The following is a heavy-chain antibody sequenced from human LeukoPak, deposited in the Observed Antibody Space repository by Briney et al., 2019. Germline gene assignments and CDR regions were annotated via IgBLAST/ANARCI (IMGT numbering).Heavy chain of an antibody. CDR1: GGSISSSNW. V-gene: IGHV4-4*02. CDR2: IYHSGST. D-gene: IGHD6-19*01. J-gene: IGHJ4*02. CDR3: ARAPYEAVAVYYFDY. Sequence: SETLSLTCTVSGGSISSSNWWSWVRQPPGKGLEWIGEIYHSGSTNYNPSLKSRVTISVDKSKNQFSLKLSSVTAADTAVYYCARAPYEAVAVYYFDYWGQGTLVTVSS.